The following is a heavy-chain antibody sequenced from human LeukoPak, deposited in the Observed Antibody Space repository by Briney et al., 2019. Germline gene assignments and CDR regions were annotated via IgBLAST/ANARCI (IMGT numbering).Heavy chain of an antibody. CDR2: ISSNGGST. CDR1: GFTFSSYA. V-gene: IGHV3-64*01. J-gene: IGHJ4*02. D-gene: IGHD1-26*01. CDR3: ARGQSGRPFDC. Sequence: GGSLRLSCAASGFTFSSYAMHWVRQAPGKGLEYVSAISSNGGSTYYANSVKGRFTISRDNSKNTLYLQMGSLRAEDMAVYYCARGQSGRPFDCWGQGTLVTVSS.